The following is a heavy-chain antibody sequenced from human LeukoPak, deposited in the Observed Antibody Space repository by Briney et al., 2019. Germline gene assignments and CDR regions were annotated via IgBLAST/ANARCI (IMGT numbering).Heavy chain of an antibody. CDR1: GGSISSSRYY. J-gene: IGHJ4*02. V-gene: IGHV4-39*01. CDR3: ARLSPFSDY. Sequence: SETLSLTCTVSGGSISSSRYYWGWIRQPPGKGLEWIGSIYYSGSTYYNPSLKSRVTISVDTSKNQLSLKLSSVTAADTAVYYCARLSPFSDYWGQGTLVTVSS. CDR2: IYYSGST.